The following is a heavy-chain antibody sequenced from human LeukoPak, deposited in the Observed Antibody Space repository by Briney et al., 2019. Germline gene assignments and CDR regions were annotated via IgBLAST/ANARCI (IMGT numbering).Heavy chain of an antibody. CDR3: ARDKAVTTEVTQHFQH. CDR2: ISAYNGNT. V-gene: IGHV1-18*01. CDR1: GYTFTSYG. Sequence: ASVKVSCKASGYTFTSYGISWVRQAPGQGLEWMGWISAYNGNTNYAQKLQGRVTMTTDTSTSTAYMELSSLRSEDTAVYYCARDKAVTTEVTQHFQHWGQGTLVTVFS. D-gene: IGHD4-23*01. J-gene: IGHJ1*01.